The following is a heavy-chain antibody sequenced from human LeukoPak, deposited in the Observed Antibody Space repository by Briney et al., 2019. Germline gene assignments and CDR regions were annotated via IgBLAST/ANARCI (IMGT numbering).Heavy chain of an antibody. V-gene: IGHV3-11*01. CDR1: AFTFSDYY. J-gene: IGHJ5*01. D-gene: IGHD6-13*01. CDR3: AGGRRYSASWYGDS. Sequence: KSGGSLRLSCAASAFTFSDYYMNWIRQAPGKGLEWVSYISGSGSTTYYADSVRGRFTISRDNAKNSLYLQMNSLRAEDTAVYYCAGGRRYSASWYGDSWGQGTLVTVSS. CDR2: ISGSGSTT.